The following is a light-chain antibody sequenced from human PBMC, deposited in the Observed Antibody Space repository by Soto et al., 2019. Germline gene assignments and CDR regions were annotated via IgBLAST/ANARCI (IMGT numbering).Light chain of an antibody. V-gene: IGKV3-20*01. CDR1: QSVSSSY. J-gene: IGKJ3*01. CDR3: QQYGSPLFT. Sequence: ETVLTQSPGTLSLSPWDRATLSCRASQSVSSSYLAWYQQKPGQAPRLLIYGASSRDTGIPDRFSGSGYGTDFTLTISRLEPEDFAVYYCQQYGSPLFTFGLGTKVX. CDR2: GAS.